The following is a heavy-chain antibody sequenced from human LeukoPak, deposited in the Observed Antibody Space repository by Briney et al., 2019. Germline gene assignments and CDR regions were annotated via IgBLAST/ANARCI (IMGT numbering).Heavy chain of an antibody. J-gene: IGHJ4*02. V-gene: IGHV3-23*01. Sequence: GGTLRLSCAASGFSFSSYGMSWVRQAPGKGLEWVLAISGSGGSTYYADSVKGRFTISRDNSKNTLYLQMNSLRAEDTAVYYCAKGKGMVRGVIITFDYWGQGTLVTVSS. CDR2: ISGSGGST. CDR3: AKGKGMVRGVIITFDY. D-gene: IGHD3-10*01. CDR1: GFSFSSYG.